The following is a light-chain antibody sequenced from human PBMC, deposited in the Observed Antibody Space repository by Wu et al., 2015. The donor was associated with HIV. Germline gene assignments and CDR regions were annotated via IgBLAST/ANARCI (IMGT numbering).Light chain of an antibody. CDR3: QQYASSPIT. CDR2: EAS. Sequence: ENVLTQSPGTLPVSPGERVTLSCKASQSVSSNYLAWYQQKPGQAPRLLISEASTRAADIPDRFSATGSGTDFTLTIDRLDPEDFAVYFCQQYASSPITFGPGTRLEIK. CDR1: QSVSSNY. V-gene: IGKV3-20*01. J-gene: IGKJ5*01.